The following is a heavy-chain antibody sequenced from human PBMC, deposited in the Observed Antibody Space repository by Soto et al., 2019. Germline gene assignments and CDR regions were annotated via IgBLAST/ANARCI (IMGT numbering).Heavy chain of an antibody. CDR1: CGSIISYY. CDR3: ARGGLDCSGGSCHNWFDP. J-gene: IGHJ5*02. Sequence: SETLSLTCTFSCGSIISYYWSWIRQPPGKGLEWIGYIYYSGSTNYNPSLKSRVTISVDTSKNQFSLKLSSVTAADTAVYYCARGGLDCSGGSCHNWFDPWGQGTLVTVSS. D-gene: IGHD2-15*01. CDR2: IYYSGST. V-gene: IGHV4-59*01.